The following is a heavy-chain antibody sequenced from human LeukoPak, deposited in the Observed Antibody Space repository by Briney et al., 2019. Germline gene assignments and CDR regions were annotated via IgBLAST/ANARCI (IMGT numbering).Heavy chain of an antibody. V-gene: IGHV3-30*04. D-gene: IGHD1-26*01. CDR3: ARDPYSGAYGDTYYYYMDV. Sequence: GGSLRLSCAASGFTFSSYAMHWVRQAPGKGLEWVAVISYDGSNKYYADSVKGRFTISRDNARNSLYLQMNSLTAEDTAVYYCARDPYSGAYGDTYYYYMDVWGKGTTVTISS. CDR1: GFTFSSYA. J-gene: IGHJ6*03. CDR2: ISYDGSNK.